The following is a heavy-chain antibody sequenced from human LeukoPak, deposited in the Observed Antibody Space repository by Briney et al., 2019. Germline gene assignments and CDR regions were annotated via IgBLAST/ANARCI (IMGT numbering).Heavy chain of an antibody. V-gene: IGHV4-61*02. D-gene: IGHD2-15*01. CDR2: IYTSGST. CDR1: GGSISSGSYY. Sequence: PSQTLSLTCTVSGGSISSGSYYWSWIRQPAGKGLEWIGRIYTSGSTNYNPSLKSRVTISVDTSKNQFSVKLRSVTAADTAVYYCAKDKFGTHNAYDIWGRGTMVTVSS. CDR3: AKDKFGTHNAYDI. J-gene: IGHJ3*02.